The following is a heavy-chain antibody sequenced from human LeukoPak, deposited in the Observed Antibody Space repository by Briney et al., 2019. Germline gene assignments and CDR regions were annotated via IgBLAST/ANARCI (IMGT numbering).Heavy chain of an antibody. V-gene: IGHV1-69*05. CDR3: ARGPELERFDY. CDR2: IIPIFGTT. J-gene: IGHJ4*02. D-gene: IGHD1-1*01. Sequence: GASVTLSCNAAGATFSSYAISWVRQAPGQGLEWMGGIIPIFGTTNYAQKFQGRVTIITDESTSTAYMELSSLRSEDTAVYYCARGPELERFDYWGQGTLVTVSS. CDR1: GATFSSYA.